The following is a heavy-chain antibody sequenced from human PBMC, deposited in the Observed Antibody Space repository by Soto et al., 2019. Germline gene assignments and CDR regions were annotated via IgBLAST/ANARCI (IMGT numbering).Heavy chain of an antibody. CDR1: GGSISSTNW. D-gene: IGHD3-22*01. CDR3: ARVPHYYEVSGYLAFDF. J-gene: IGHJ4*01. CDR2: IYDSGRA. Sequence: QVRLQESGPGVVRPSGTLSLTCAVSGGSISSTNWWNWVRQPPGKGLEWIGEIYDSGRAHYNPSLQSRVTISVDTSNNQFSQKLESVTAADTAVYFCARVPHYYEVSGYLAFDFWGPGTLVTVSS. V-gene: IGHV4-4*02.